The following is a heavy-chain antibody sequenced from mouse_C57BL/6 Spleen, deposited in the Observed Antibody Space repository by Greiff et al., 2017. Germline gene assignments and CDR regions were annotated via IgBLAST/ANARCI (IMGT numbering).Heavy chain of an antibody. D-gene: IGHD1-1*01. Sequence: VQLKESGGGLVKPGGSLKLSCAASGFTFSDYGMHWVRQAPEKGLEWVAYISSGSSTIYYADTVKGRFTISRDNAKNTLFLQMTSLRSEDTAMYYCARHGSRSYYFDYWGQGTTLTVSS. CDR2: ISSGSSTI. CDR1: GFTFSDYG. CDR3: ARHGSRSYYFDY. J-gene: IGHJ2*01. V-gene: IGHV5-17*01.